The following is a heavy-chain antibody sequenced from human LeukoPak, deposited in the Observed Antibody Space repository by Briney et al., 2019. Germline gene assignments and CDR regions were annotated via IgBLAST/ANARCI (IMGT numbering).Heavy chain of an antibody. CDR1: GYTFTSYG. CDR3: ARDQADFWSGYYSHYYYYYYMDV. CDR2: ISAYNGNT. J-gene: IGHJ6*03. V-gene: IGHV1-18*01. D-gene: IGHD3-3*01. Sequence: ASVTVSCKASGYTFTSYGISWVRQAPGQGLEWMGWISAYNGNTNYAQKLQGRVTMTTDTSTSTAYMELRSLRSDDTAVYYCARDQADFWSGYYSHYYYYYYMDVWGKGTTVTVSS.